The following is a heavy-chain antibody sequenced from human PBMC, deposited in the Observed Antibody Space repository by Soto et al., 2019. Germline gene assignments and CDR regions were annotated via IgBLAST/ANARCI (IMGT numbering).Heavy chain of an antibody. CDR2: IIPIFGTA. Sequence: SVKVSCKASGGTFSSYAISWVRQAPGQGLEWMGGIIPIFGTANYAQKFQGRVTITADESTSTAYMELSSLRSEDTAVYYCARDPELQLWPLGAFDIWGQGTMVT. V-gene: IGHV1-69*13. J-gene: IGHJ3*02. CDR3: ARDPELQLWPLGAFDI. D-gene: IGHD5-18*01. CDR1: GGTFSSYA.